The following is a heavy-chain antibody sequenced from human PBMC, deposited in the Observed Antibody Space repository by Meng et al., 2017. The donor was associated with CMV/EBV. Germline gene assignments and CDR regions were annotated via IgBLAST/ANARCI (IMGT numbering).Heavy chain of an antibody. J-gene: IGHJ6*02. Sequence: SHTLSLTCAISGDIVPSNSAAWNWVRRSPSRGLEWLGRTYYRSKWYNDYAVSVNSRITINPDTSKNQFSLQLNSVTPEDTAVYYCARGRDRPYYSYGMDVWGQGTTVTVSS. CDR3: ARGRDRPYYSYGMDV. V-gene: IGHV6-1*01. CDR1: GDIVPSNSAA. CDR2: TYYRSKWYN. D-gene: IGHD5-24*01.